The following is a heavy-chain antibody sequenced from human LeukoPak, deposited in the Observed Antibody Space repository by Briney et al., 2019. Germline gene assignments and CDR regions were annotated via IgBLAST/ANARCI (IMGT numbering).Heavy chain of an antibody. D-gene: IGHD2-15*01. V-gene: IGHV4-59*08. CDR1: GGSISSYY. CDR2: IYYSGST. CDR3: ARLCSGGSCYAYDAFDI. Sequence: SETLSLTCTVSGGSISSYYWSWIRQPPGKGLEWIGYIYYSGSTNYNPSLKSRVTISVATSKNQFSLKLSSVTAADTAVYYCARLCSGGSCYAYDAFDIWGQGTMVTVSS. J-gene: IGHJ3*02.